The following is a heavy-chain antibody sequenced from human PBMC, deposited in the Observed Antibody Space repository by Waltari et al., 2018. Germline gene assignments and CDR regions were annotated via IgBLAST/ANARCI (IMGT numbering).Heavy chain of an antibody. CDR3: ARDALGYGGNSDFQH. D-gene: IGHD4-17*01. J-gene: IGHJ1*01. CDR2: INPNSGGT. CDR1: GYTFTGYY. Sequence: QVQLVQSGAEVKKPGASVKVSCKASGYTFTGYYMHWVRQAPGQGLEWMGWINPNSGGTNDAQKFQGRVTMTRDTSISTAYMELSRLRSDDTAVYYCARDALGYGGNSDFQHWGQGTLVTVSS. V-gene: IGHV1-2*02.